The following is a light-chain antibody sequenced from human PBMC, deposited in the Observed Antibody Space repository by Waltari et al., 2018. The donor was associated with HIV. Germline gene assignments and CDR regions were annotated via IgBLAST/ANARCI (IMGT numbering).Light chain of an antibody. Sequence: EIVLTQSPGTLSLSPGARATLSCRTSQSVTSSFLSWYQQKPDQAPRLLIYGASSRATGIPDRFSGGGSGTDFTLTISRLEPEDFAVYYCQQYGSSPLTFGGGTKVDIK. V-gene: IGKV3-20*01. CDR3: QQYGSSPLT. CDR1: QSVTSSF. J-gene: IGKJ4*01. CDR2: GAS.